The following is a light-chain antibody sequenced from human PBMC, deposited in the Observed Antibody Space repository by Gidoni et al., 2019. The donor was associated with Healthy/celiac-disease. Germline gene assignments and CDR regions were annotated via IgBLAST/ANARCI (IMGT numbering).Light chain of an antibody. Sequence: AIRMTRSPSSFSASTGDRVTITCRASQGISSYLAWYQQKPGKDPKLLIYSASTLQSVVPSRFSGSGSGTDFTLTISCLQSDDFATYYCQQYYSYPPTYGGGTKVEIK. V-gene: IGKV1-8*01. J-gene: IGKJ4*01. CDR3: QQYYSYPPT. CDR2: SAS. CDR1: QGISSY.